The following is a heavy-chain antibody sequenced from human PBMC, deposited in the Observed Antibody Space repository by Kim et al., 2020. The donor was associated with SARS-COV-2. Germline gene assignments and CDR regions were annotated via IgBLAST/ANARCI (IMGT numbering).Heavy chain of an antibody. V-gene: IGHV3-74*01. J-gene: IGHJ4*02. CDR2: T. D-gene: IGHD2-8*01. Sequence: TNYRCNVKGRYTKTRDNAKTTLYLQMNSLRAEDTAVYYCTRDILGVNDYWGQGTLVTVSS. CDR3: TRDILGVNDY.